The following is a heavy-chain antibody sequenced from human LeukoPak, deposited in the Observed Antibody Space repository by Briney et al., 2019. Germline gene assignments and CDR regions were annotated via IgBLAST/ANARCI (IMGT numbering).Heavy chain of an antibody. Sequence: ASVTVSCKVSGYTLTELSMHWVRQAPGKGLEWMGGFDPEDGETIYAQKFQGRVTMTEDTSTDTAYMELSSLRSEDTAVYYCATKPLTCPPRAPDYWGQGTLVTVSS. J-gene: IGHJ4*02. CDR2: FDPEDGET. D-gene: IGHD3-16*01. CDR1: GYTLTELS. V-gene: IGHV1-24*01. CDR3: ATKPLTCPPRAPDY.